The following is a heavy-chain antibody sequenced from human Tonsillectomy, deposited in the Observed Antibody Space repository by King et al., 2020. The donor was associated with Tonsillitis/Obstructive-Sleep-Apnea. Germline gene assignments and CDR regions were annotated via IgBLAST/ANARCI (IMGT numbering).Heavy chain of an antibody. CDR1: GGTFSNSA. CDR2: IIPIFGAA. Sequence: QLVQSGAEVKKPGSAVMVSCKASGGTFSNSAISWVRQAPGHGLEWMVGIIPIFGAANYPPKFQGRVTITADESTNTAYMELSSLRSEDTAVYYCAGKSGSYYYYYMDVWGKGTTVTVSS. V-gene: IGHV1-69*01. CDR3: AGKSGSYYYYYMDV. J-gene: IGHJ6*03. D-gene: IGHD1-26*01.